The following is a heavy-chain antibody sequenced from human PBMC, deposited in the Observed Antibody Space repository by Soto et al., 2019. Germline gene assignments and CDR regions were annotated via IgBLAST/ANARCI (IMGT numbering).Heavy chain of an antibody. CDR3: ARDRGVVSSFGYGMDV. D-gene: IGHD3-3*01. CDR1: GSTVSTNY. V-gene: IGHV3-53*01. J-gene: IGHJ6*02. CDR2: IYSGGST. Sequence: GGSLRLSCAASGSTVSTNYMSWVRQAPGKGLEWVSVIYSGGSTYYADSVKGRFTISRDNSKNTLYLQMNSLRAEDTAVYHCARDRGVVSSFGYGMDVWGQGTTVTVSS.